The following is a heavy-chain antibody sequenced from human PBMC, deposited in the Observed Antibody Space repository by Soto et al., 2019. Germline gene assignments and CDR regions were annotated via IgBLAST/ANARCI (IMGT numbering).Heavy chain of an antibody. V-gene: IGHV4-59*01. D-gene: IGHD1-26*01. CDR3: ARVSWAYYTPNYYFDY. Sequence: SETLSLTCTVSGGSISSYYWSWIRQPPGKGLEWIGYIYYSGSTNYNPSLKSRVTISVDTSKNQFSLKLSSVTAADTAVYYCARVSWAYYTPNYYFDYWGQGTLVTVSS. J-gene: IGHJ4*02. CDR2: IYYSGST. CDR1: GGSISSYY.